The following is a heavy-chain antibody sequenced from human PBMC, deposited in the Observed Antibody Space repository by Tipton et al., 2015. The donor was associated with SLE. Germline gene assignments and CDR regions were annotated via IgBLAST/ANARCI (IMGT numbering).Heavy chain of an antibody. Sequence: LRLSCTVSGGSISSSSYYWSWLRQPPGKGLEWIGYIYYSGSTNYNPSLKSRVTISVDTSKNQFSLKLSSVTAADTAVYYCARGGLIFGVVNPMDVWGKGTTVTVSS. CDR2: IYYSGST. J-gene: IGHJ6*03. CDR3: ARGGLIFGVVNPMDV. CDR1: GGSISSSSYY. V-gene: IGHV4-61*01. D-gene: IGHD3-3*01.